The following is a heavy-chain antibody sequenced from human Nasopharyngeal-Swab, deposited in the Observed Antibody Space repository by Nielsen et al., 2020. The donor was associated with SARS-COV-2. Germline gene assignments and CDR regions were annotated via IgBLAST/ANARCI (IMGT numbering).Heavy chain of an antibody. CDR2: VRGSGGTI. CDR3: AKDRYCSGGACYFSGFDY. D-gene: IGHD2-15*01. Sequence: VRQAPGKGLEWVSGVRGSGGTIKYADSVKGRFTISRDNSKNKLYLQMHSLRVEDTAVYYCAKDRYCSGGACYFSGFDYWGLGTLVTVSS. V-gene: IGHV3-23*01. J-gene: IGHJ4*02.